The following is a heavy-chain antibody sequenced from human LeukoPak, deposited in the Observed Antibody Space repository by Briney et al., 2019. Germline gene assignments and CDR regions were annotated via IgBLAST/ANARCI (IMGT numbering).Heavy chain of an antibody. J-gene: IGHJ4*02. V-gene: IGHV1-69*05. CDR3: ARNLHYYDSSGYLDY. CDR2: IIPIFGTA. CDR1: GGTFRSYA. D-gene: IGHD3-22*01. Sequence: ASVNVSCQASGGTFRSYAISWVRQAPGQGRAWMGRIIPIFGTANYAQKFQGRVTITTDESTSTAYMELSSLRAEDTAVYYCARNLHYYDSSGYLDYWGQGTLVTVSS.